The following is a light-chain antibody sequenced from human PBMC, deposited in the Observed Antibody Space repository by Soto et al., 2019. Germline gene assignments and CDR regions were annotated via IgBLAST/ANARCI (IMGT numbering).Light chain of an antibody. Sequence: EIVLTQSPDTLSLSPGERATLSCRASQSVGSSFLAWYQQKPGQAPRLLIYRTSTRATGIPDRFTGSGSGKDFTLTISRLEPEDCAVYYCQQYENSPLTFGGGTKVEIK. CDR2: RTS. J-gene: IGKJ4*01. CDR1: QSVGSSF. CDR3: QQYENSPLT. V-gene: IGKV3-20*01.